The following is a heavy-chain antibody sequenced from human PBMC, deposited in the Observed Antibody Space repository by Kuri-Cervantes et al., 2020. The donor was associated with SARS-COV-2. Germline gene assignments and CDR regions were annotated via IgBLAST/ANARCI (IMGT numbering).Heavy chain of an antibody. CDR2: IWYDGSNK. CDR3: AKDRAGVHDF. D-gene: IGHD2-21*01. CDR1: GFTFSSYG. V-gene: IGHV3-30*02. J-gene: IGHJ4*02. Sequence: GESLKISCAASGFTFSSYGMHWVRQAPGKGLEWVAVIWYDGSNKYYADSVKGRFTISRDNSKNTLHLQMKSLRDEDTAIYYCAKDRAGVHDFWGQGTLVTVSS.